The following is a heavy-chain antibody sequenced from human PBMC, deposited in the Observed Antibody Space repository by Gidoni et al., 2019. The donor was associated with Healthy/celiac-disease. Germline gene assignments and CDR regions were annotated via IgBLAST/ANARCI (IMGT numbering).Heavy chain of an antibody. Sequence: QLQLQESGPGLVKPSETLSLPCTVSGGSISSSSYYWGWIRQPPGKGLEWIGGVYYSGSTYYNPSLKSRVTISVDTSKNQFSLKLSSVTAADTAVYYCARLGGSYYFDYWGQGTLVTVSS. CDR3: ARLGGSYYFDY. D-gene: IGHD1-26*01. CDR2: VYYSGST. CDR1: GGSISSSSYY. V-gene: IGHV4-39*01. J-gene: IGHJ4*02.